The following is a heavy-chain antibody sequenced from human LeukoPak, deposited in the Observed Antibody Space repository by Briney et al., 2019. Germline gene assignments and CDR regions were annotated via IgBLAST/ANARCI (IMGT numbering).Heavy chain of an antibody. V-gene: IGHV4-34*01. Sequence: SVTLSLTCAVYGGSFSGYYWSWIRQPPGKGLEWIGEINHSGSTNYNPSLKSRVTISVDTSKNQFSLKLSSVTAADTAVYYCARGSRGFDPWGQGTLVTVSS. CDR2: INHSGST. J-gene: IGHJ5*02. CDR1: GGSFSGYY. CDR3: ARGSRGFDP.